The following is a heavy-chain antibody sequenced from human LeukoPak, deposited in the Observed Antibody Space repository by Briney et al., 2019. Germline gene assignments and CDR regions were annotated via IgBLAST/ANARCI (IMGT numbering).Heavy chain of an antibody. CDR2: ISSSSSYI. J-gene: IGHJ6*02. CDR3: ARDSIVVVPAAMHYYYYGMDV. V-gene: IGHV3-21*01. D-gene: IGHD2-2*01. Sequence: GGSLRLSCAASGFTFSSYAMSWVRQAPGKGLEWVSSISSSSSYIYYADSVKGRFTISRDNAKNSLYLQMNSLRAEDTAVYYCARDSIVVVPAAMHYYYYGMDVWGQGTTVTVSS. CDR1: GFTFSSYA.